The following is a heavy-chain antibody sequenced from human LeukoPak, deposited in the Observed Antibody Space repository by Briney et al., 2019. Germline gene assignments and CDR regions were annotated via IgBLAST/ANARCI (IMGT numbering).Heavy chain of an antibody. Sequence: SQTLSLTCTVSGGSISSGGYYWSWIRQPPGKGLEWIGYIYHSGSTYYNPSLKSRVTISVDTSKNQFSLKLSSVTAADTAVYYCARRYIVGAINWFDPWGQGTLVTVSS. D-gene: IGHD1-26*01. J-gene: IGHJ5*02. V-gene: IGHV4-30-2*03. CDR1: GGSISSGGYY. CDR2: IYHSGST. CDR3: ARRYIVGAINWFDP.